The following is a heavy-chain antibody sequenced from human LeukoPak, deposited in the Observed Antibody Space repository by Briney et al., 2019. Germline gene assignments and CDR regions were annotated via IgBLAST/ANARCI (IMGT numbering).Heavy chain of an antibody. CDR1: GYTFTSYG. V-gene: IGHV1-8*02. J-gene: IGHJ4*02. Sequence: ASVKVSCKASGYTFTSYGISWVRQAPRQGLEWMGWMNPNSGNTGYAQKFQGRVTMTRNTSISTAYMELSSLRSEDTAVYYCARLHDYGDYFDYWGQGTLVTVSS. CDR2: MNPNSGNT. CDR3: ARLHDYGDYFDY. D-gene: IGHD4-17*01.